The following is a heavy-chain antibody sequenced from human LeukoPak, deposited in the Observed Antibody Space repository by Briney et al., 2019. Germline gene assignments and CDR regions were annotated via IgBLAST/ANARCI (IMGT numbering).Heavy chain of an antibody. CDR3: AKKDGDF. Sequence: PSETLSLTCSVSGVSISDYYWTWFRQPAGKGLEWIGRIYISGSTNYNPSLKSRVIMSVDTSRNQLSLKLTSLTAADTAVYYCAKKDGDFWGQGTLVTVSS. J-gene: IGHJ4*02. CDR1: GVSISDYY. CDR2: IYISGST. V-gene: IGHV4-4*07.